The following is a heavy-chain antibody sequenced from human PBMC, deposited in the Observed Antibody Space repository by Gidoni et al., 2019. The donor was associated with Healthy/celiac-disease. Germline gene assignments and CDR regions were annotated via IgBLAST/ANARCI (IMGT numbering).Heavy chain of an antibody. CDR3: ARDQLSAGGMDV. CDR1: GFPFSSYW. Sequence: EVQLVESGGGLVQPGGSLSLSCAASGFPFSSYWMSWVRQAPGKGLEWVANIKQDGSEKYYVDSVKGRFTISRDNAKNTVYLQMNSLRAEDTAVYYCARDQLSAGGMDVWGQGTTVTVSS. J-gene: IGHJ6*02. V-gene: IGHV3-7*03. D-gene: IGHD3-10*01. CDR2: IKQDGSEK.